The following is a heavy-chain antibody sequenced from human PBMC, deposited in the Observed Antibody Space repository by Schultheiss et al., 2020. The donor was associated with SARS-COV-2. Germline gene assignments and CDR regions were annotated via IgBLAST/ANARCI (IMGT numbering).Heavy chain of an antibody. CDR1: GYSISSGYY. J-gene: IGHJ5*02. V-gene: IGHV4-38-2*01. D-gene: IGHD2-15*01. CDR3: ARGKGQDSRFDP. CDR2: INHSGST. Sequence: SQTLSLTCAVSGYSISSGYYWGWIRQPPGKGLEWIGEINHSGSTNYNPSLKSRVTISVDTSKNQFSLKLSSVTAADTAVYYCARGKGQDSRFDPWGQGTLVTVSS.